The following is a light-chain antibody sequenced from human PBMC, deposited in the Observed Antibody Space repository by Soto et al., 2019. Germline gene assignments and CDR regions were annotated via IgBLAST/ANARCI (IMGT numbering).Light chain of an antibody. CDR2: AAS. V-gene: IGKV1-8*01. Sequence: AIRMTQSPSSFSASTGDRVTITCRASQDIGSYLAWYQQKQGKAPELLIYAASTLHSGVPSRFSGSGSGTDFTLTISCLQSEDFATYYCQHYYSYPRAWTFGQGTKVEIK. CDR3: QHYYSYPRAWT. CDR1: QDIGSY. J-gene: IGKJ1*01.